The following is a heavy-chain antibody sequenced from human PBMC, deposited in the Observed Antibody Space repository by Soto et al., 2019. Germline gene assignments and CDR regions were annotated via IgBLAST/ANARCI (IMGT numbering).Heavy chain of an antibody. J-gene: IGHJ4*02. Sequence: SETLSLTCTVSGGSISNYYWSWIRQPAGKGLEWIGRIYTSGNTNYNPSLKGRVTMSVDMSKNQFSLKLSSVAAADTAVYYCARVFEWELLQGFDYWGQGTLVTVSS. D-gene: IGHD1-26*01. CDR3: ARVFEWELLQGFDY. CDR2: IYTSGNT. V-gene: IGHV4-4*07. CDR1: GGSISNYY.